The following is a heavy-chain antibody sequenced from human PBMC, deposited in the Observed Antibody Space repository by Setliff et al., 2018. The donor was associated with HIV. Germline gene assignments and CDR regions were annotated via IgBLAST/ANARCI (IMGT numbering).Heavy chain of an antibody. Sequence: GASVKVSCKAPAAAFTGYTLIWVRQAPGQGLEWVGTIIPSFGRTNYAHKFQGRVTITADRSTTTTYMELTSLRSEDTAVYYCARCGAGEWHLYMDVWGKGTAVTVSS. J-gene: IGHJ6*03. V-gene: IGHV1-69*02. D-gene: IGHD3-16*01. CDR2: IIPSFGRT. CDR1: AAAFTGYT. CDR3: ARCGAGEWHLYMDV.